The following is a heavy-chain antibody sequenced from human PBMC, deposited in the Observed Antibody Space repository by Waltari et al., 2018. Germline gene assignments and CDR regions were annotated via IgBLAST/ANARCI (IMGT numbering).Heavy chain of an antibody. Sequence: QVQLVQSGAEVKKPGASVKVSCKASGYTFAAYDIHWVRQASGQGLEWMGWMNPNSGHTGYAQKFQGRVTITTDESTSTAYMELSSLRSEDTAVYYCASGYGDYGGYFFDYWGQGTLVIVSS. J-gene: IGHJ4*02. V-gene: IGHV1-8*03. CDR1: GYTFAAYD. CDR3: ASGYGDYGGYFFDY. D-gene: IGHD4-17*01. CDR2: MNPNSGHT.